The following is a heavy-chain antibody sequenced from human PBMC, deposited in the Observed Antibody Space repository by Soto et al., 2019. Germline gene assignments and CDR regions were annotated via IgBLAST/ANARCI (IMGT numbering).Heavy chain of an antibody. CDR1: GGSFSGYY. CDR3: AEADYGDYGDY. J-gene: IGHJ4*02. Sequence: SETLSLTCAVYGGSFSGYYWSWIRQPPGKGLEWIGEINHSGSTNYNPSLKSRVTISVDTSKNQFSLKLSSVTAADTAVYYCAEADYGDYGDYWGQGTLVTVSS. V-gene: IGHV4-34*01. CDR2: INHSGST. D-gene: IGHD4-17*01.